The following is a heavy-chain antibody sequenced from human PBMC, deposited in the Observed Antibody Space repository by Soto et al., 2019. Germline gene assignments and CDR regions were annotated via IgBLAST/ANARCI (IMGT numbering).Heavy chain of an antibody. J-gene: IGHJ4*02. V-gene: IGHV1-69*04. CDR1: GDTFNFYS. D-gene: IGHD2-15*01. Sequence: QVQLVQSGAEVKRPGSSVKVSCKASGDTFNFYSINWVRQAPGLGLEWMGRVNPILSMSNYAQRFQGRVTMTADKSTSTAYMELSGFRSEDTAIYYCATSYGSGYRAFDFWGQGALVTVSS. CDR3: ATSYGSGYRAFDF. CDR2: VNPILSMS.